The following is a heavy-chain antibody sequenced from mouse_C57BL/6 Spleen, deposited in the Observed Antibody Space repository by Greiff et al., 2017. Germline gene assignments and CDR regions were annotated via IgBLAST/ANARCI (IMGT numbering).Heavy chain of an antibody. D-gene: IGHD1-1*01. Sequence: QVQLQQPGAELVRPGSSVKLSCKASGYTFTSYWLHWVKQRPIQGLEWIGNIDPSDSETHYNQKFKDKATLTVDKSSSTAYMQLSSLTSEESAVYYCARGYYGSRYLDYGGQGTTLTVSS. J-gene: IGHJ2*01. V-gene: IGHV1-52*01. CDR1: GYTFTSYW. CDR3: ARGYYGSRYLDY. CDR2: IDPSDSET.